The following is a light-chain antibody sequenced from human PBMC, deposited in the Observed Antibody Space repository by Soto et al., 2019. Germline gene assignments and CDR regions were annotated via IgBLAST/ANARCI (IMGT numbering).Light chain of an antibody. CDR2: KTS. Sequence: DIQMTQSPSTLSASVGDRVTITCRARQNIVNWLAWYQQKPGKAPNLLIYKTSTLQRGVPSRFSGSGSGTEFTLTISSLQPDDFATYYCQQYSHLITFGQGTRLEIK. V-gene: IGKV1-5*03. J-gene: IGKJ5*01. CDR1: QNIVNW. CDR3: QQYSHLIT.